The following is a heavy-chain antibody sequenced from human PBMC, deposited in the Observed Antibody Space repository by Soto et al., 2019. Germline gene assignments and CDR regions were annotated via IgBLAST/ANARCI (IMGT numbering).Heavy chain of an antibody. J-gene: IGHJ4*02. Sequence: QMQLQESGPGLVKPSETMSLTCTASGASIRKYYWNWIRQPPGKGLEWIGHIYNGESTNYNPSLKSRVTISVDTSKNQLSLKLRSVTAADTAVYYCAQTTGWPGFDYWGQGALVTVSS. CDR3: AQTTGWPGFDY. CDR2: IYNGEST. CDR1: GASIRKYY. V-gene: IGHV4-59*01. D-gene: IGHD6-19*01.